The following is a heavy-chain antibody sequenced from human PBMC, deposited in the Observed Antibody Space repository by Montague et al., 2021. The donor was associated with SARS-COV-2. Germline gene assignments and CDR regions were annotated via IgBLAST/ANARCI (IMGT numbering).Heavy chain of an antibody. J-gene: IGHJ4*02. CDR1: AGSISGHY. D-gene: IGHD3-22*01. V-gene: IGHV4-59*11. CDR3: ARGHLSVSMTVVVFTAASYYFDY. Sequence: SETLSLTCSISAGSISGHYLAWIRQPPGKGLEWIAYIYYSGGANYNPSLRSRVTMSVDTSKNQFSLKLTSVTAADTGLYFCARGHLSVSMTVVVFTAASYYFDYWGQGAQVTVSS. CDR2: IYYSGGA.